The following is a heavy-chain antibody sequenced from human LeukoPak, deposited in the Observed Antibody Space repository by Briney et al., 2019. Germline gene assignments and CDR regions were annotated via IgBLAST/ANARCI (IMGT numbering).Heavy chain of an antibody. D-gene: IGHD2-8*01. V-gene: IGHV1-46*01. CDR2: INPSGGST. CDR1: GYTFTSYH. Sequence: ASVKVSCKASGYTFTSYHMHWVRQAPGQGLEWMGIINPSGGSTSYAQKFQGRVTMTRDTSTSTVYMELSSLRSEDTAVYYCASGGYDGVLSGNWFDPWGQGTLVTVSS. J-gene: IGHJ5*02. CDR3: ASGGYDGVLSGNWFDP.